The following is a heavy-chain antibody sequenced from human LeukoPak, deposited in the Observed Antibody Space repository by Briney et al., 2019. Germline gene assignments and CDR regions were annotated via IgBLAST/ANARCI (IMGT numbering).Heavy chain of an antibody. J-gene: IGHJ4*02. CDR1: GDSISSGNHY. D-gene: IGHD2-15*01. CDR2: ISYSGTT. Sequence: PSQTLSLTCTVSGDSISSGNHYWSWLRQPPGKGLEWIGYISYSGTTYYSASLKSRVTISVDTSTNQFSLKLVSVTAADTAVYYCAREDSSHFWDYWGQGTLVTVSS. CDR3: AREDSSHFWDY. V-gene: IGHV4-30-4*01.